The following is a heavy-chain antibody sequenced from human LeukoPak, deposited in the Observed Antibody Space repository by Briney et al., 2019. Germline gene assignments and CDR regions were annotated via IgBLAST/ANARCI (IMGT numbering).Heavy chain of an antibody. V-gene: IGHV4-4*07. CDR3: ARGFPGPPYYYYYMDV. Sequence: SETLSLTCTVSGGSISSYYWSWIRQPAGKGLEWIGRIYTSGSTNYNPSLKSRVTMSVDTSKNQFSLKLSSVTAADTAVYYCARGFPGPPYYYYYMDVWGKGTTVTVSS. J-gene: IGHJ6*03. CDR1: GGSISSYY. CDR2: IYTSGST. D-gene: IGHD2-21*01.